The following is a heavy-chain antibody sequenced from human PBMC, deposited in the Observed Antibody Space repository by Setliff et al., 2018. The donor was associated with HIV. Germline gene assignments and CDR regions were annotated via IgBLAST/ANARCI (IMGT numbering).Heavy chain of an antibody. D-gene: IGHD1-1*01. CDR3: VATGTLFYLYRDI. J-gene: IGHJ6*03. CDR1: GFTPSDYY. Sequence: GESLKISCEGSGFTPSDYYMNWIRQAPGKGLEWISYISSTGSAGHYADSVQGRFSISRDNAKKSLYLQMNNLRAEGSAVYYCVATGTLFYLYRDIWGKGTTVTVSS. CDR2: ISSTGSAG. V-gene: IGHV3-11*01.